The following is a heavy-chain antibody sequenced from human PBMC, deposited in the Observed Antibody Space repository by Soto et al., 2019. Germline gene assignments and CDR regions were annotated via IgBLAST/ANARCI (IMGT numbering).Heavy chain of an antibody. J-gene: IGHJ4*02. CDR1: GFTFNSYA. D-gene: IGHD3-10*01. CDR2: ISGSGGTT. V-gene: IGHV3-23*01. Sequence: EVQLLESGGGLVQPGGSLRLSCGGSGFTFNSYAMTWVRQAPGKGLEWVSAISGSGGTTYYANSVKGRFTISIDQSKDTMYLHMNSIRAEDTAIYYCAKDRHYGSGTYSDSYLDYWGQGTLVTVSS. CDR3: AKDRHYGSGTYSDSYLDY.